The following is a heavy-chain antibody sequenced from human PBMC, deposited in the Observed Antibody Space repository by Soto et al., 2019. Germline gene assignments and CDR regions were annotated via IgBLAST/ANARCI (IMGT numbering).Heavy chain of an antibody. D-gene: IGHD3-22*01. J-gene: IGHJ4*02. CDR2: IYPGDSDT. CDR3: ARLAYYYDSSGSPAYFDY. CDR1: GYSFTSYW. Sequence: GESLKISCKGSGYSFTSYWIGWVRQMPGKGLEWMGIIYPGDSDTRYSPSFQGQVTISADKSISTAYLQWSSLKASDTAMYYCARLAYYYDSSGSPAYFDYWGQGTLVTVSS. V-gene: IGHV5-51*01.